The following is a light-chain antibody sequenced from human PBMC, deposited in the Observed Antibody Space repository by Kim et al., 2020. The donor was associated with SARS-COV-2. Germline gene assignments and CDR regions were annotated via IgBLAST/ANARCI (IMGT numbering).Light chain of an antibody. CDR1: SSNIGSNN. CDR2: SNN. V-gene: IGLV1-44*01. J-gene: IGLJ3*02. Sequence: QSVLTQPPSASGTPGQRVTTSCSGGSSNIGSNNVNWYQQVPGTAPRLLIYSNNQRPSGIPDRFSGSKSGTSASLAISGLQSEDEAYYYCATWDDSLNGWVFGGGTQLTVL. CDR3: ATWDDSLNGWV.